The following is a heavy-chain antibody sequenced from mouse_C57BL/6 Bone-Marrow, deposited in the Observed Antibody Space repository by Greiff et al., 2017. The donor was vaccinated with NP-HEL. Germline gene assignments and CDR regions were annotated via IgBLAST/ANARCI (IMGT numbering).Heavy chain of an antibody. V-gene: IGHV5-4*01. D-gene: IGHD2-10*02. Sequence: EVKLVESGGGLVKPGGSLKLSCAASGFTFSSYAMSWVRQTPEKRLEWVATISDGGSYTYYPDNVKGRFTISRDNAKNNLYLQMSHLKSEDTAMDYCAREMGYGNYEDAMDYWGQGTSVTVSS. CDR2: ISDGGSYT. CDR1: GFTFSSYA. CDR3: AREMGYGNYEDAMDY. J-gene: IGHJ4*01.